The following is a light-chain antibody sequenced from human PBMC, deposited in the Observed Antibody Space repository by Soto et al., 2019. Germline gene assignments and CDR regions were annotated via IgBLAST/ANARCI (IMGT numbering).Light chain of an antibody. CDR1: QSISSW. CDR3: QQYNSYSIT. CDR2: KAP. V-gene: IGKV1-5*03. J-gene: IGKJ5*01. Sequence: DIQMTQSPSSVSASVGDRVTITCRASQSISSWLAWYQQKPGKAPKLLIYKAPSLESGVPSRFSGSGSGTEFTLTISSLQPDDFATYYCQQYNSYSITFGQGTRLEI.